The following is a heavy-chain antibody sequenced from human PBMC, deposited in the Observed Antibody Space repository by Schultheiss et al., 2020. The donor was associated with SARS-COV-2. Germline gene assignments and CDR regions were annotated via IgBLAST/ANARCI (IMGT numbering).Heavy chain of an antibody. V-gene: IGHV3-23*01. CDR2: ISGSGGST. CDR1: GFTFSSYA. Sequence: GESLKISCAASGFTFSSYAMSWVRQAPGKGLEWVSAISGSGGSTYYADSVKGRFTISRDNSKNTLYLQMNSLRAEDTAVYYCAKKRMITFGGVIGSSLDYWGQGTLVTVSS. CDR3: AKKRMITFGGVIGSSLDY. J-gene: IGHJ4*02. D-gene: IGHD3-16*02.